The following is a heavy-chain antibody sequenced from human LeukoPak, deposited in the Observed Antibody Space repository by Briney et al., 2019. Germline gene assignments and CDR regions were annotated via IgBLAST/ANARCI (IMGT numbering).Heavy chain of an antibody. V-gene: IGHV3-23*01. J-gene: IGHJ4*02. CDR3: AKARYDILTGYYYFDY. Sequence: PGGSLRLSCAASGFTFSSYAMSWVRQAPGKGLEWVSAISGSGGSTYYADSVKGRFPISRDNSKNTLYLQMNSLRAEDTAVYYCAKARYDILTGYYYFDYWGQGTLVTVSS. D-gene: IGHD3-9*01. CDR2: ISGSGGST. CDR1: GFTFSSYA.